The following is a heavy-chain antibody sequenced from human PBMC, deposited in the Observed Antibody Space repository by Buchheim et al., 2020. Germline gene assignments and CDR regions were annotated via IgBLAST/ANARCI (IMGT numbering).Heavy chain of an antibody. CDR1: GFTFSSYG. CDR3: ANLYYYDSSGYLDY. Sequence: QVQLVESGGGVVQPGRSLRLSCAASGFTFSSYGMHWVRQAPGKGLEWVAVISSDGSNKYYADSVKGRFTISRDNSKNTLYLQMNSLRAEDTAVYYCANLYYYDSSGYLDYWGQGTL. J-gene: IGHJ4*02. CDR2: ISSDGSNK. V-gene: IGHV3-30*18. D-gene: IGHD3-22*01.